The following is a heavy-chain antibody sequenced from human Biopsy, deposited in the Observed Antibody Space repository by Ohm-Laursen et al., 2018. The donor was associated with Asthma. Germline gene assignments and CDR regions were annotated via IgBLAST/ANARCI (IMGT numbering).Heavy chain of an antibody. CDR3: AKDVFPGWELRRGPDY. Sequence: SLRLSCAASGFSFSNYGMHWVRQAPGKGLDWVAVISFDGTNRNYTDPVKGRFTISRDNSRNTLHLQMNSLRAEDTAVYYCAKDVFPGWELRRGPDYWGQGTLVTVSS. J-gene: IGHJ4*02. CDR1: GFSFSNYG. CDR2: ISFDGTNR. V-gene: IGHV3-30*18. D-gene: IGHD1-26*01.